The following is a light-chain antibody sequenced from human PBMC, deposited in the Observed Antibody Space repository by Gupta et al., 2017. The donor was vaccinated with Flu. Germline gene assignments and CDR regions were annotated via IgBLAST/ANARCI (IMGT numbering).Light chain of an antibody. CDR2: DDS. J-gene: IGLJ1*01. CDR1: NIGSKS. V-gene: IGLV3-21*02. Sequence: SYVLTQPPSVSVAPGQTARISCGGKNIGSKSVHWYQQKTGQAPVVVVYDDSDRPSGIPERFSGSNSGNTATLTIXGXDAGDEXDYYCQVWDTDSDNHVFGTGTELTVL. CDR3: QVWDTDSDNHV.